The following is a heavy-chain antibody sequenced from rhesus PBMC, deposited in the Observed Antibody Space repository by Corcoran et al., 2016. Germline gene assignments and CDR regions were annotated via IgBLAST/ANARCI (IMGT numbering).Heavy chain of an antibody. CDR3: ARVSGIVVVITTYYRAFDF. V-gene: IGHV3-54*02. CDR2: ISYVRSKK. D-gene: IGHD3-16*01. Sequence: EVQLVESGGGLVQPGGSLRLSCAASGFTFSSYGMHWVRQAPGKGLEWVAVISYVRSKKYYVDYVKDRFTISRDNSKNMLYLQMNNLKLEDTAVYYCARVSGIVVVITTYYRAFDFWGQGLRVTVSS. J-gene: IGHJ3*01. CDR1: GFTFSSYG.